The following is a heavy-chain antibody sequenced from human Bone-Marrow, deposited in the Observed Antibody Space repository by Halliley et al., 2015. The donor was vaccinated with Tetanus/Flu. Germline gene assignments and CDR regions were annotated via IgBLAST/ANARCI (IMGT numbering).Heavy chain of an antibody. D-gene: IGHD4-17*01. J-gene: IGHJ3*01. CDR2: ISDDGNNE. Sequence: ISDDGNNEDYGDSVKGRFTVSRDNSKNTLFLQMNSLRSEDTAVYFCAKDAPDYGDYADDAFDVWGQGTMVIVSA. V-gene: IGHV3-30*18. CDR3: AKDAPDYGDYADDAFDV.